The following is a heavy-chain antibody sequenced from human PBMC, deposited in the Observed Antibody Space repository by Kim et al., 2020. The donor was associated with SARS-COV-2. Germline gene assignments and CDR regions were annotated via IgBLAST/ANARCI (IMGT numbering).Heavy chain of an antibody. Sequence: RYSPSFQGQVTISADKSISTAYLQWSSLKASDTAMYYCARLLVAVGGADYWGQGTLVTVSS. J-gene: IGHJ4*02. D-gene: IGHD6-19*01. CDR3: ARLLVAVGGADY. V-gene: IGHV5-51*01.